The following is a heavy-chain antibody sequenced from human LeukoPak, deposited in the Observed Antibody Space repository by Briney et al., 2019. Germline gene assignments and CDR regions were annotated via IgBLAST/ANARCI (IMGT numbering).Heavy chain of an antibody. J-gene: IGHJ5*02. CDR3: ARTMHYDFWSGYYFNWFDP. CDR1: GGSISSGDYY. Sequence: SETLSLTCTVSGGSISSGDYYWSWIRQPPGKGLEWIGYIYYSGGTYYNPSLKSRVTISVDTSKNQFSLKLSSVTAADTAVYYCARTMHYDFWSGYYFNWFDPWGQGTLVTVSS. CDR2: IYYSGGT. D-gene: IGHD3-3*01. V-gene: IGHV4-30-4*01.